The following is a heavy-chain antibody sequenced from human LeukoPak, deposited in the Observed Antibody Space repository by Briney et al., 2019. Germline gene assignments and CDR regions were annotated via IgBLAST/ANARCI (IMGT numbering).Heavy chain of an antibody. CDR2: INGRGDNT. CDR3: AKDRVSPGFNWFDP. V-gene: IGHV3-23*01. D-gene: IGHD2/OR15-2a*01. J-gene: IGHJ5*02. Sequence: PAGGSLRLSCAASGVIISSYAMSWVRQAPGKGLEWVSAINGRGDNTYYADFVKGRCTISRDNSKSTVYLQMNSLRTEDTAVYYCAKDRVSPGFNWFDPWGQGALVTVSS. CDR1: GVIISSYA.